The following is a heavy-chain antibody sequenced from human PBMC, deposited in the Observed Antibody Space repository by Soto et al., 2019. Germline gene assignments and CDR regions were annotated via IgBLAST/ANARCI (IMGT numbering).Heavy chain of an antibody. CDR2: ISYSGST. V-gene: IGHV4-31*03. Sequence: SETLSLTCTVSGGSFSGGGYYWSWIRQHPGKGLEWMGYISYSGSTKYKPSLQSRITISVDTSKNQFSLRLASVTAADTAIYCCARTSIFGVVLNAFDIWGPGTLVTVSS. D-gene: IGHD3-3*01. CDR1: GGSFSGGGYY. CDR3: ARTSIFGVVLNAFDI. J-gene: IGHJ3*02.